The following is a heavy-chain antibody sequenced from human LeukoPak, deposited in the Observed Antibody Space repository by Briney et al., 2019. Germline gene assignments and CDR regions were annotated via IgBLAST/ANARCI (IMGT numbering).Heavy chain of an antibody. Sequence: GSQRLSCAASGYTFYNYAVTWVRQAPGKGLEWVSSISHDGASTHYADSVKGRFTISRDNSKTTVFLQMDSLRAEDTAVYFCAKYGSGQLWLLGWYFDFWGRGTLVSVSS. D-gene: IGHD3-16*01. V-gene: IGHV3-23*01. CDR2: ISHDGAST. CDR3: AKYGSGQLWLLGWYFDF. J-gene: IGHJ2*01. CDR1: GYTFYNYA.